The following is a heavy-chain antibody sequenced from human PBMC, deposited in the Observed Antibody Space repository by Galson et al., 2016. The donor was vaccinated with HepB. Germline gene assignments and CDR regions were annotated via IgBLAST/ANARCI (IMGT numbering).Heavy chain of an antibody. J-gene: IGHJ4*02. CDR1: GGTFSSYA. CDR3: AEGYCDGGSCRPLDY. V-gene: IGHV1-69*10. CDR2: IIPILGIV. Sequence: SLKVSCKASGGTFSSYAISWVRQAPGQGLVWMGGIIPILGIVKYAQKFQGRVTITADKSTNTAHMELSSLRSEDTAVFYCAEGYCDGGSCRPLDYWGQGTLVTVSS. D-gene: IGHD2-15*01.